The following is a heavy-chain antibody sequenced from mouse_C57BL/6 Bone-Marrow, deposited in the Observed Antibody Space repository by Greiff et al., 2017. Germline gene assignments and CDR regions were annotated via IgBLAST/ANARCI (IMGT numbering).Heavy chain of an antibody. V-gene: IGHV5-9-1*02. CDR1: GFTFSSYA. CDR3: TRVGYYYGSSWFAY. J-gene: IGHJ3*01. CDR2: ISSGGDYI. Sequence: DVHLVESGEGLVKPGGSLKLSCAASGFTFSSYAMSWVRQTPEKRLEWVAYISSGGDYIYYADTVKGRFTISRDNARNTLYLQMSSLKSEDTAMYYCTRVGYYYGSSWFAYWGQGTLVTVSA. D-gene: IGHD1-1*01.